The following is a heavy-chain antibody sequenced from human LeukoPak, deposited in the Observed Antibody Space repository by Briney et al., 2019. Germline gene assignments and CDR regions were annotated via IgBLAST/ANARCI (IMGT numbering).Heavy chain of an antibody. CDR1: GDSIISDDH. Sequence: SETLSLTCTISGDSIISDDHWVWIRQPPGKGLEWIGSLHYNGTTYFSPSLKSRLTMSVDTSKNLFSLNVTSVTAADTAVYYCARGIHISVVPAVEWGRGTLVAVSS. CDR3: ARGIHISVVPAVE. D-gene: IGHD2-2*01. J-gene: IGHJ4*02. CDR2: LHYNGTT. V-gene: IGHV4-38-2*02.